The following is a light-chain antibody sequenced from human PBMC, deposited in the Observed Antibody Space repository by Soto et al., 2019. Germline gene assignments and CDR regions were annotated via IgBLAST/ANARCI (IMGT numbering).Light chain of an antibody. V-gene: IGKV3-15*01. CDR1: QSVRSN. CDR3: QQYDHWWT. J-gene: IGKJ1*01. Sequence: EVVMTQSPATLSVSPGERASLSCRATQSVRSNLAWYQLIPGQAPRLLIYGASNRATGIQARFSGSGSGTELTLTISGLQSDDSAVYYCQQYDHWWTFGQGTKVEL. CDR2: GAS.